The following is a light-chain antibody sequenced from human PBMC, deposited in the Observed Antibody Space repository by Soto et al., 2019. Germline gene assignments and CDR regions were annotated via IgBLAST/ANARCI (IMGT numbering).Light chain of an antibody. CDR2: AAS. CDR3: QQTYSTPLT. J-gene: IGKJ4*01. Sequence: DIQMAQSPSSLSASVGDRVTITCRASQSISSYLNWYQQKPGKAPRLLIYAASSLQSGVPSRFSGSGSGTDFTLTISSLQYEDFATYDCQQTYSTPLTFGGGTKVEIK. V-gene: IGKV1-39*01. CDR1: QSISSY.